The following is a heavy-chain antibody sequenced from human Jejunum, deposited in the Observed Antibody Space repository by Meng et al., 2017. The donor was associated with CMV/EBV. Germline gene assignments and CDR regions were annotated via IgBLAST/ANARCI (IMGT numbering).Heavy chain of an antibody. V-gene: IGHV3-23*01. D-gene: IGHD6-19*01. J-gene: IGHJ4*02. Sequence: SGFTFSSYAMSWFRQAPGKGLEWVSSVSGAGHSTLYADSVKGRFTISRDNLKDTLFLHMDSLRAEDTAVYYCANWGVTVAGSHTYWGQGTLVTVSS. CDR1: GFTFSSYA. CDR2: VSGAGHST. CDR3: ANWGVTVAGSHTY.